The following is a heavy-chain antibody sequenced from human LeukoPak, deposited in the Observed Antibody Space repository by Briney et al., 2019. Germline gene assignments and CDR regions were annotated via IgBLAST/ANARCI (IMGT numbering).Heavy chain of an antibody. CDR1: GYTFTGSY. V-gene: IGHV1-2*02. D-gene: IGHD3-22*01. CDR3: ARLSGAYYYDSSGYDDY. CDR2: INPNSGGT. Sequence: ASVKVSCKASGYTFTGSYMHWVRQAPGQGLEWMGWINPNSGGTNYAQKFQGRVTMTRDTSISTASMELSRLRSDDTAVYYCARLSGAYYYDSSGYDDYWGQGTLVTVSS. J-gene: IGHJ4*02.